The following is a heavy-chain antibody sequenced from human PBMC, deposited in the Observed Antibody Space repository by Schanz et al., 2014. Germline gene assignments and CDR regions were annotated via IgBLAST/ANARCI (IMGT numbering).Heavy chain of an antibody. J-gene: IGHJ5*02. CDR2: MSYDGSIK. V-gene: IGHV3-30*03. CDR3: ARDLEGYDGGGGGFDP. Sequence: GQLAESGGGLVQPGGSLRLSCAASGFIFSNYGMHWVRQAPGKGLEWVAAMSYDGSIKYYGDSVKGRFTISRDNSKNTLYLQMNSLRAEDAAVYYCARDLEGYDGGGGGFDPWGQGTLVTVSS. D-gene: IGHD2-21*01. CDR1: GFIFSNYG.